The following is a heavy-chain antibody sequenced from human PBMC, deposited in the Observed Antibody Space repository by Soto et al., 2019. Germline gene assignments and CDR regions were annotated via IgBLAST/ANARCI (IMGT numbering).Heavy chain of an antibody. Sequence: SETLSLTCTVSGGSLSSYYWSWIRQPPGKGLEWVGYIYYSGSTNYNPSFKSRVTISVETSKNQFSLKVSTVTAEDTAVYYCARDPSRKDTIFGVVIKGWFDPWGQGTLVTVSS. V-gene: IGHV4-59*01. CDR2: IYYSGST. CDR3: ARDPSRKDTIFGVVIKGWFDP. D-gene: IGHD3-3*01. J-gene: IGHJ5*02. CDR1: GGSLSSYY.